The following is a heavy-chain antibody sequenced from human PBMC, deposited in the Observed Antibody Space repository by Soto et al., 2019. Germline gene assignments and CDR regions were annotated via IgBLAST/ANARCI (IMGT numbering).Heavy chain of an antibody. CDR1: GFTFDSYG. Sequence: GGSLRLSCTASGFTFDSYGMHWVRQAPGGGLEWVAASSYDGRETFYADSAKGRFTVSKEMSKNTAFLQMNALRHEDTAVYFCARDSGWPILNFDNWGQGTPVT. CDR2: SSYDGRET. D-gene: IGHD3-10*01. V-gene: IGHV3-30*03. J-gene: IGHJ4*02. CDR3: ARDSGWPILNFDN.